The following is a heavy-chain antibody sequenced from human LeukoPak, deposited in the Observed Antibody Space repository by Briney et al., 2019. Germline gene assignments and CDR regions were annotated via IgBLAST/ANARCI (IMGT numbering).Heavy chain of an antibody. J-gene: IGHJ4*02. CDR2: INHSGST. Sequence: SEILSLTCAVYGGSFSGYYWSWIRQPPGKRLEWIGEINHSGSTNYNPSLKSRVTISVDTSKNQFSLKLSSVTAVDTAVYYCARGVRYYFDYWGQGTLVTVSS. V-gene: IGHV4-34*01. CDR1: GGSFSGYY. CDR3: ARGVRYYFDY.